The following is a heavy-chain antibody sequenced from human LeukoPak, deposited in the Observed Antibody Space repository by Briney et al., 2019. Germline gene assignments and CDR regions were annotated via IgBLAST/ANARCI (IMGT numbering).Heavy chain of an antibody. Sequence: GGSLRLSCAASGFTFDDYGMSWVRQAPGKGLEGVSGINWNGGSTVYADSVKGRFTISRDNAKNSVSLQMNSLRAEDTAVYSRAKDLIVRGVIGNAFDIWGQGSMVTVSS. J-gene: IGHJ3*02. CDR1: GFTFDDYG. V-gene: IGHV3-20*04. D-gene: IGHD3-10*01. CDR2: INWNGGST. CDR3: AKDLIVRGVIGNAFDI.